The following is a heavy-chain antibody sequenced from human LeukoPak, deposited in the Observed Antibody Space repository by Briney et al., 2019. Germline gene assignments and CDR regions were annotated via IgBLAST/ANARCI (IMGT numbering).Heavy chain of an antibody. CDR3: ARDRGYSSGWSDFDY. CDR1: GYTFTSYG. Sequence: GASVKVSCKASGYTFTSYGINWVRQAPGQGLEWMGWISVYNGNTNSAQKLQGRVTMTTDTSTSTAYMELRSLRSDDTAVYYCARDRGYSSGWSDFDYWGRGTLVTVSS. V-gene: IGHV1-18*01. D-gene: IGHD6-19*01. CDR2: ISVYNGNT. J-gene: IGHJ4*02.